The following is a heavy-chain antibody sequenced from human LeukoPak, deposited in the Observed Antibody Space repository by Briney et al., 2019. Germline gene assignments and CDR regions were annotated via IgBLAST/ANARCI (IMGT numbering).Heavy chain of an antibody. D-gene: IGHD2-2*01. Sequence: GGSLRLSCAASGFTFNNYGMHWDRQAPGKGLEWVAVISYDGRNIHYLDSVKGRFTISRDISTDTLWLQMDSLRTEDTAVYYCAKGPLRGTAAAIDYWGQGTLVTVSS. CDR2: ISYDGRNI. CDR1: GFTFNNYG. CDR3: AKGPLRGTAAAIDY. J-gene: IGHJ4*02. V-gene: IGHV3-30*18.